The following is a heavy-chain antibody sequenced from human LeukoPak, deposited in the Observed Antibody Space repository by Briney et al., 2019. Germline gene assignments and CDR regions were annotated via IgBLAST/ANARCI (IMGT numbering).Heavy chain of an antibody. Sequence: GESLKISCKGSGYSFTSYWIGWVRQMPGKGLEWMGIIYPGDSDTRYSPPFQGQVTISADKSISTAYLQWSGLKASDTAMYYCASRYYYDSSGLDDAFDIWGQGTMVTVSS. CDR2: IYPGDSDT. CDR1: GYSFTSYW. J-gene: IGHJ3*02. V-gene: IGHV5-51*01. D-gene: IGHD3-22*01. CDR3: ASRYYYDSSGLDDAFDI.